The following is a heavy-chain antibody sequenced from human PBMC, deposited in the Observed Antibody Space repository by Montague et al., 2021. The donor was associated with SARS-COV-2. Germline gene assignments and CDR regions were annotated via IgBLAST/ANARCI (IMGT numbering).Heavy chain of an antibody. Sequence: SETLSLACTVSGGSISSYYWSWIRQPPGKGLERIGYIYYSGSTNYNPSLKSRVTISVDTSKNQFSLKLSSVTAADTAVYYCARWGLYSSSAGGYDYWGRGTLVTVSS. CDR1: GGSISSYY. V-gene: IGHV4-59*01. CDR3: ARWGLYSSSAGGYDY. D-gene: IGHD6-6*01. J-gene: IGHJ4*02. CDR2: IYYSGST.